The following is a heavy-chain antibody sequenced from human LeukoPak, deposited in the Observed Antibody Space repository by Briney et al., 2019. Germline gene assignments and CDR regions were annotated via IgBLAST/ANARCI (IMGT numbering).Heavy chain of an antibody. D-gene: IGHD6-19*01. CDR1: GGSISSSNW. Sequence: SGTLSLTCAVSGGSISSSNWWSWVRQPPGKGLEWIGEIYHSGSTNYNPSLKSRFTISVDKSKNQFSLKLNTVTAADTAVYYCARSLLGYSSGWREDYWGQGTLVSVSS. CDR2: IYHSGST. CDR3: ARSLLGYSSGWREDY. J-gene: IGHJ4*02. V-gene: IGHV4-4*02.